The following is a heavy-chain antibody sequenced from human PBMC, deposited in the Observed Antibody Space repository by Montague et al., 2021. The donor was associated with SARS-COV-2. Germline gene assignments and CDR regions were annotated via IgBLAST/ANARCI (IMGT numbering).Heavy chain of an antibody. CDR2: IWFDGSKE. D-gene: IGHD4-17*01. CDR1: GYYFSSYG. J-gene: IGHJ4*02. Sequence: SLRLSCAASGYYFSSYGMHWVRQAPGKGLEWVAVIWFDGSKEYYADSVKGRFTISRDKSKNMLYLQMNGPRVEDTATYFCVRDYGDYGEEFLDYWGQGTPVTVSS. V-gene: IGHV3-33*08. CDR3: VRDYGDYGEEFLDY.